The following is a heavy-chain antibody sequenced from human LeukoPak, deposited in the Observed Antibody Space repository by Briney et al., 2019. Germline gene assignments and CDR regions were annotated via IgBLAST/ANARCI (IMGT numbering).Heavy chain of an antibody. J-gene: IGHJ4*02. CDR2: ISGSGGST. Sequence: GGSLSLSCAASGFPFSSYAMSWVRPAPGKGVGWVSVISGSGGSTYYADSVKGRFTISRDNSENTLYLQMNSLRADDTAVYYCAKDPQAAAAPALFDYWGQGTLVTVSS. CDR1: GFPFSSYA. V-gene: IGHV3-23*01. D-gene: IGHD6-13*01. CDR3: AKDPQAAAAPALFDY.